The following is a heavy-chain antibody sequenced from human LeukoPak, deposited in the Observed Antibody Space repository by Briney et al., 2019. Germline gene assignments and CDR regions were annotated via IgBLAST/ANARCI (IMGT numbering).Heavy chain of an antibody. V-gene: IGHV3-30*03. D-gene: IGHD5-18*01. Sequence: GGSLRLSCAASGFTFSSYGMHWVRQAPGKGLEWVAVISYDGSNKYYADSVKGRFTISRDNSKNTLYLQMNSLRAEDTAVYYRATADTAMALFRGAFKYWGQGTLVTVSS. J-gene: IGHJ4*02. CDR1: GFTFSSYG. CDR2: ISYDGSNK. CDR3: ATADTAMALFRGAFKY.